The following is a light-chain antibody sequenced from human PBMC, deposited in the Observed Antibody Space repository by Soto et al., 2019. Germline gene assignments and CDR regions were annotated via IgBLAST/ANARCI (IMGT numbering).Light chain of an antibody. CDR1: QSISSY. Sequence: EVVLTHSPDTLSLPPCERATLSCRASQSISSYLAWYQQKPGQAPRLLIYDASSRATGIPARFSGSGSGTDFTLTISSLEPEDSAFYYCQQRDNWPQTFGQGTKVDIK. CDR2: DAS. CDR3: QQRDNWPQT. V-gene: IGKV3-11*01. J-gene: IGKJ1*01.